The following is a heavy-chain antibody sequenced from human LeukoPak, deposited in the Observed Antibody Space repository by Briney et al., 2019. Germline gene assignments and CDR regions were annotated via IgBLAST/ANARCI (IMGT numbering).Heavy chain of an antibody. CDR2: ITSDSSHI. V-gene: IGHV3-21*01. Sequence: GGSLRLSCAASGFTFSSYSMNWVRQAPGKGLEWVSSITSDSSHIYYADSVKGRFTISRDNAKNSLYLQMNRLRAEDTAVYYCARDRVGATDYFDYWGQGTLVTVSS. CDR1: GFTFSSYS. J-gene: IGHJ4*02. D-gene: IGHD1-26*01. CDR3: ARDRVGATDYFDY.